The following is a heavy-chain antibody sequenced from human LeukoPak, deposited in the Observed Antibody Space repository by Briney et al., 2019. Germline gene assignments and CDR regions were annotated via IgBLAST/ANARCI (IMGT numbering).Heavy chain of an antibody. D-gene: IGHD3-10*01. V-gene: IGHV4-39*01. CDR3: ARQNRDIWFGELSGWFDP. CDR1: GGSISSSSYY. Sequence: PSETLSLTCTVSGGSISSSSYYWGWIRQPPGKGLEWIGSIYYSGSTYYNPSLKSRVTISVDTSKNQFSLKLSSVTAADTAVHYCARQNRDIWFGELSGWFDPWGQGTLVTVSS. J-gene: IGHJ5*02. CDR2: IYYSGST.